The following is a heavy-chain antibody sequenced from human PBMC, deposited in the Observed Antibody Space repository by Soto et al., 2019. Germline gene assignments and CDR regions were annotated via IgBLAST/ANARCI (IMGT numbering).Heavy chain of an antibody. Sequence: SETLSLTCTVSGGSISSSSYYWGWIRQPPGKGLEWIGSIYYSGSTYYNPSLKSRVTISVDTSKNQFSLKLSSVTAADTAVYYCARRSLGAASPSYYFDYWGQGTLVTVSS. CDR2: IYYSGST. CDR1: GGSISSSSYY. J-gene: IGHJ4*02. CDR3: ARRSLGAASPSYYFDY. V-gene: IGHV4-39*01. D-gene: IGHD3-16*01.